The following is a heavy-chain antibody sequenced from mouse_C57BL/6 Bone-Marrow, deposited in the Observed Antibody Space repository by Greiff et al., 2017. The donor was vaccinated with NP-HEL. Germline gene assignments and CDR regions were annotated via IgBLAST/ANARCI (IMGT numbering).Heavy chain of an antibody. CDR3: AVIYYGDDAWFAY. V-gene: IGHV1-63*01. CDR1: GYTFTNYW. Sequence: QVQLKESGAELVRPGTSVKMSCKASGYTFTNYWIGWAKQRPGHGLEWIGDIYPGGGYTNYNEKFKGKATLTADKSSSTAYLQFSSLTSEDSAIYDCAVIYYGDDAWFAYWGQGTLVTVSA. CDR2: IYPGGGYT. D-gene: IGHD2-13*01. J-gene: IGHJ3*01.